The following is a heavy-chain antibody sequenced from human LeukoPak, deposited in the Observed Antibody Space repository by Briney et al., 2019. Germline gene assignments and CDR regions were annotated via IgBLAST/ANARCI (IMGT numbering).Heavy chain of an antibody. CDR3: ARSYDSSGYYRAFDI. V-gene: IGHV4-61*05. J-gene: IGHJ3*02. Sequence: SETLSLTCTVSGGSINSSSYYWAWIRQPPGKGLEWIGYFHYSGSTNYNPSLKSRVTISVDTSKNQFSLKLSSVTAADTAVYYCARSYDSSGYYRAFDIWGQGTMVTVSS. D-gene: IGHD3-22*01. CDR2: FHYSGST. CDR1: GGSINSSSYY.